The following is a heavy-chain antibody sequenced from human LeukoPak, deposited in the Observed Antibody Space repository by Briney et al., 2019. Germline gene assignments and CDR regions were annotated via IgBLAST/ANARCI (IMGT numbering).Heavy chain of an antibody. Sequence: PSETLSLTCSVSGGSISSYYWSWIRQPPGKGLEWIGYIYIGGTNYNPSPQSRVTISVDTSKNQFSLRLSSVTPADTAVYYCARAQERGASDVWGQGTTVIVSS. V-gene: IGHV4-59*01. CDR2: IYIGGT. CDR3: ARAQERGASDV. CDR1: GGSISSYY. J-gene: IGHJ6*02. D-gene: IGHD3-10*01.